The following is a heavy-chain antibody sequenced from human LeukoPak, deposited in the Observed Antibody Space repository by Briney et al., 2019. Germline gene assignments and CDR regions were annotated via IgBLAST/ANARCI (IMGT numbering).Heavy chain of an antibody. CDR1: GFTFSNYA. CDR3: TKGTIWLPFDY. J-gene: IGHJ4*02. Sequence: GGSLRLSCAASGFTFSNYAMSWARQAPGKGLEWVSAISGSGGSTYYADSAKGRVTISKDNSKNTLYLQMNSLRAEDTAVYYCTKGTIWLPFDYWGEATLVTVSS. D-gene: IGHD5-18*01. CDR2: ISGSGGST. V-gene: IGHV3-23*01.